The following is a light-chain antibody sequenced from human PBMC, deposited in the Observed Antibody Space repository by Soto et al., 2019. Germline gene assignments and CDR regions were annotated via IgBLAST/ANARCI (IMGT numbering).Light chain of an antibody. CDR3: SSYAGSSNV. CDR2: EVN. Sequence: LTQPPSASGSPGQSVAISCTGTSSDVGGYNYVSWYQQHPGKAPKLMIYEVNKRPSGVPDRFSGSKSGNTASLTVSGLQAEDEADYYCSSYAGSSNVFGTGTKVTAL. J-gene: IGLJ1*01. V-gene: IGLV2-8*01. CDR1: SSDVGGYNY.